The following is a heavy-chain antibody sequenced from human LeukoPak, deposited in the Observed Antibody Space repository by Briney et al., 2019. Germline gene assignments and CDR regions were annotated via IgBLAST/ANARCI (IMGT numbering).Heavy chain of an antibody. Sequence: SETLSLTCTVSGGSISSYYWSWIRQPPGRGLEWIGYIYYSGSTYYNPSLKSRVTISVDTSKNQFSLKLSSVTAADTAVYYCARDDHCSSTSCDLGAFDIWGQGTMVTVSS. CDR2: IYYSGST. CDR3: ARDDHCSSTSCDLGAFDI. J-gene: IGHJ3*02. V-gene: IGHV4-59*12. D-gene: IGHD2-2*01. CDR1: GGSISSYY.